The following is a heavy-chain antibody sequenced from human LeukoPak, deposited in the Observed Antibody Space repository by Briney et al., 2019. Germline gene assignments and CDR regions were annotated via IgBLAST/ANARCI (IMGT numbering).Heavy chain of an antibody. CDR2: ISSSNTI. CDR3: ARVMVDYYASGAPRAFDI. CDR1: GFTFSSYS. D-gene: IGHD3-22*01. V-gene: IGHV3-48*02. Sequence: GGSLRLSCAASGFTFSSYSMNWVRQAPGKGLEWVSYISSSNTIYYADSVKGRFTISRDNAKNSLYLKMNSLRDEDTAVYYCARVMVDYYASGAPRAFDIWGQGTMVTVSS. J-gene: IGHJ3*02.